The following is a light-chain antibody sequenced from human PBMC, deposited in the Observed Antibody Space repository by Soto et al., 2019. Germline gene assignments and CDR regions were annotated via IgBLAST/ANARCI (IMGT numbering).Light chain of an antibody. Sequence: EIVMTQSPATLSVSPGEGATLSCRASQSFGSNLAWYHEKPCQAPRLLIYGASTRATGIPARFSGSGSGTDFTLTISRLEPEDFAVYYCQQYGSSGTFGQGTKVDI. CDR1: QSFGSN. J-gene: IGKJ1*01. V-gene: IGKV3-15*01. CDR3: QQYGSSGT. CDR2: GAS.